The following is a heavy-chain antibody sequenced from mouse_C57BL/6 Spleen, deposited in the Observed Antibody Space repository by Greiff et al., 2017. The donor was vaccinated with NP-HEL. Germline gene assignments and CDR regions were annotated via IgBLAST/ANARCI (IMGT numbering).Heavy chain of an antibody. Sequence: VQLQQSGPELVKPGASVKISCKASGYAFSSSWMNWVKQRPGKGLEWIGRIYPGDGDTNYNGKFKGKATLTADKSSSTAYMQLSSLTSEDSAVYFCARGATVVSYCSMDYWGQGTSVTVSS. CDR3: ARGATVVSYCSMDY. V-gene: IGHV1-82*01. CDR2: IYPGDGDT. CDR1: GYAFSSSW. J-gene: IGHJ4*01. D-gene: IGHD1-1*01.